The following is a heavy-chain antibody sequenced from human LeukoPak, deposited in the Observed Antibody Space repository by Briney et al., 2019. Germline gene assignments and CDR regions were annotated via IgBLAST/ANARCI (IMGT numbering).Heavy chain of an antibody. CDR1: GYTFTGHY. CDR3: ARRLTTSQDLDY. V-gene: IGHV1-2*02. D-gene: IGHD2-2*01. Sequence: ASVKVSCKASGYTFTGHYMYWVRQAPGQGLEWMGWINPNSGDTNYAQEFQGRVTMTRDTSISTAYMDLNRLTSDDTAVYYCARRLTTSQDLDYWGQGTLVTVSS. CDR2: INPNSGDT. J-gene: IGHJ4*02.